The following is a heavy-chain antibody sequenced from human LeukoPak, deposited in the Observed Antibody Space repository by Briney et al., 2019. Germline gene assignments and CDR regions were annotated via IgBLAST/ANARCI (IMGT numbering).Heavy chain of an antibody. CDR2: IIPIFGIA. Sequence: SVKVSCRASGGTFSSYAISWVRQAPGQGLEWMGRIIPIFGIANYAQKFQGRVTITADKSTSTAYMELSSLRSEDTAVYYCARAQYSSSAFDYWGQGTLVTVSS. CDR1: GGTFSSYA. CDR3: ARAQYSSSAFDY. D-gene: IGHD6-6*01. V-gene: IGHV1-69*04. J-gene: IGHJ4*02.